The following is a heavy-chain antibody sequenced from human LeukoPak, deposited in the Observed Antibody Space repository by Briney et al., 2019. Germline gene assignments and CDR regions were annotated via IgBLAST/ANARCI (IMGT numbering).Heavy chain of an antibody. CDR2: ISYDGSDK. V-gene: IGHV3-30*03. D-gene: IGHD1-26*01. J-gene: IGHJ6*03. CDR3: ARGSGSYSYANYYYYYYMDV. Sequence: QPGGSLRLSCVASGFTFSSYGMHWVRQAPGKGLEWMAFISYDGSDKYYADSVKGRFTISRDNSKNTLSPQMNSLRAEDTAVYYCARGSGSYSYANYYYYYYMDVWGKGTTVTVSS. CDR1: GFTFSSYG.